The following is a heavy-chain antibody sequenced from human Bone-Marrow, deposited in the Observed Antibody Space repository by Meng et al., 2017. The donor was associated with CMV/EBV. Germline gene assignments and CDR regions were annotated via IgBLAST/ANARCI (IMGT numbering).Heavy chain of an antibody. CDR3: AREIAAALPT. D-gene: IGHD6-13*01. V-gene: IGHV3-21*01. J-gene: IGHJ5*02. Sequence: GESLKISCAASGFTFSSYSMNWVRQAPGKGLEWVSSISSSSSYIYYADSVKGRFTISRDNAKNSLYLQMNSLRAEDTAVYYCAREIAAALPTWGQGTLVTVSS. CDR1: GFTFSSYS. CDR2: ISSSSSYI.